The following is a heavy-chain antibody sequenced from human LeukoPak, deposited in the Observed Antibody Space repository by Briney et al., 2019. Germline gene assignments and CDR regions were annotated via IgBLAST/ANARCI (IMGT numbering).Heavy chain of an antibody. J-gene: IGHJ6*03. CDR2: IFYSGST. D-gene: IGHD3-10*01. V-gene: IGHV4-59*01. CDR3: VRSEQTGNYMDV. Sequence: SETLSLTCTVSGGSISRSYWSWIRQPPGKGLEWIGYIFYSGSTKYNTSLKSRVTISVDTSKNQFSLKLSSVTAADTAVYYCVRSEQTGNYMDVWGKGTTVTVSS. CDR1: GGSISRSY.